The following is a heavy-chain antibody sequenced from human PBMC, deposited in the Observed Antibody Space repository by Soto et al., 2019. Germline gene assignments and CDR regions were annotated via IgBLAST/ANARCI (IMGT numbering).Heavy chain of an antibody. CDR2: INPNSGGT. J-gene: IGHJ6*03. CDR3: ARGGPTGTPSYYYYYYMDV. Sequence: ASVKVSCKASGYTFTGYYMHWVRQAPGQGLEWMGWINPNSGGTNYAQKFQGWVPMTRDTSISTAYMELSRLRSDDTAVYYCARGGPTGTPSYYYYYYMDVWGKGTTVTVSS. CDR1: GYTFTGYY. V-gene: IGHV1-2*04. D-gene: IGHD1-1*01.